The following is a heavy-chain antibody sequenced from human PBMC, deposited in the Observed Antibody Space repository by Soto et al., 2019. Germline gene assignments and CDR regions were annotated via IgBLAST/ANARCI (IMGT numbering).Heavy chain of an antibody. CDR2: VYYSGTR. CDR3: ARMSYFYDKWYFDL. D-gene: IGHD3-22*01. J-gene: IGHJ2*01. CDR1: GASFKNNDYY. Sequence: QSQESGPGLIKPSKTLSRTCIASGASFKNNDYYWSWFRQPPGKGLEWIGYVYYSGTRDYIPSLKSRLSMSIDKSQNQFTLKLNSVTAADTATYYCARMSYFYDKWYFDLWGRGTLVTVSS. V-gene: IGHV4-30-4*01.